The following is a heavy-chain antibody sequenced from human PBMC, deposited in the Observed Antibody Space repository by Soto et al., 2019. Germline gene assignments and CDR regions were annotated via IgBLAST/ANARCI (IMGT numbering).Heavy chain of an antibody. D-gene: IGHD6-13*01. CDR2: IDASDSYT. V-gene: IGHV5-10-1*01. J-gene: IGHJ3*01. CDR3: ARPYPRYRSSWYALDX. CDR1: GYSFTSYW. Sequence: PGESLKISCKGSGYSFTSYWISWVRQMPGKGLEWMGRIDASDSYTNYSPSFQGHVTISAYKSISTAYLQWSSLKASDTAMYYCARPYPRYRSSWYALDXWGQGTMVTVS.